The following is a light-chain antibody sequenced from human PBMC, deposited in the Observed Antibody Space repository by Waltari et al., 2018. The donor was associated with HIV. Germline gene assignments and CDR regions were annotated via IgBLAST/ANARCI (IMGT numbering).Light chain of an antibody. CDR2: VAS. V-gene: IGKV1-9*01. CDR3: QQLNSYPLT. Sequence: DIHLTQSPPFLSASIGDRVTISCRATQGINSYLAWYQQKPGKAPKLLIYVASTLRSGVQSRFSGSGSGTEFTLTISNLQPEDSATYYCQQLNSYPLTFGGGTKVETK. CDR1: QGINSY. J-gene: IGKJ4*01.